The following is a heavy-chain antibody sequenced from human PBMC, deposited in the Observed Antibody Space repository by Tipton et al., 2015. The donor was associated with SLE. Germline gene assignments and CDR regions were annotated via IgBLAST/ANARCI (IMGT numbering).Heavy chain of an antibody. J-gene: IGHJ4*02. Sequence: TLSLTCAVYGGSFSGYYWSWIRQPPGKGLEWIGEINHSGSTNYNPSLKSRVTISVDTSKNQFSLKLSSVTAADTAMYYCARHDQMISDYDYWGQGTLVTVSS. V-gene: IGHV4-34*01. CDR3: ARHDQMISDYDY. CDR2: INHSGST. CDR1: GGSFSGYY. D-gene: IGHD3-16*01.